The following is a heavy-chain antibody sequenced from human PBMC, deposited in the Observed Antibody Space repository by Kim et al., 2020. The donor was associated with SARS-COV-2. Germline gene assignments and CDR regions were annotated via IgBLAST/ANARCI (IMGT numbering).Heavy chain of an antibody. J-gene: IGHJ6*04. CDR1: GFTFDDYA. D-gene: IGHD6-19*01. V-gene: IGHV3-9*01. CDR2: ISWHSGST. Sequence: GGSLRLSCAASGFTFDDYAMHWVRQAPGKGLEWVSGISWHSGSTGYADSVKGRFTISRDNTKNSLYLQMNSLRGEDTALYYCAKDRYSSVFYYYGMDVWGAGTTVTVSS. CDR3: AKDRYSSVFYYYGMDV.